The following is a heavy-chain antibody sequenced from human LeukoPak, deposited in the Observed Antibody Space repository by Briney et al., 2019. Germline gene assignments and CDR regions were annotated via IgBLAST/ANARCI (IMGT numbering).Heavy chain of an antibody. D-gene: IGHD3-10*01. J-gene: IGHJ4*02. CDR1: GGSISSSSYS. CDR2: KDYSGST. V-gene: IGHV4-61*05. CDR3: ARDLIVPDAMTGSGSYSTDY. Sequence: PSETLSLTCTVSGGSISSSSYSWGWIRQPPGKGLEWIGYKDYSGSTNYNPSLKSRVTMSVDTSKNQFSLKLSSVTAADTAVYYYARDLIVPDAMTGSGSYSTDYWGQGTLATVSS.